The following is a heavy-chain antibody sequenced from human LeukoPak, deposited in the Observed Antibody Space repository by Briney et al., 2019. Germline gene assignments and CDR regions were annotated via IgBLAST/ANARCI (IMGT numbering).Heavy chain of an antibody. CDR3: ARPYYYDDSGSAFDY. V-gene: IGHV1-8*01. CDR1: GYTFTSYD. J-gene: IGHJ4*02. CDR2: MSPDSGDT. D-gene: IGHD3-22*01. Sequence: GASVKVSCKASGYTFTSYDINWVRQATGQGLEWMGWMSPDSGDTGYAQKFQGRVTMTTNTSINTVYMELSSLRSDDTAVYYCARPYYYDDSGSAFDYWGQGSLITVSS.